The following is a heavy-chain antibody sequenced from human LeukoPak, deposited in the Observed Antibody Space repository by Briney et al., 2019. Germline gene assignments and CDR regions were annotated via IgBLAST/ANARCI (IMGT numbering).Heavy chain of an antibody. Sequence: SETLSLTCTVSGCSISSYYWSWIRQPPGKGLEWIGYIYYSGSTNYNPSLKSRVTISIDTSKNQFSLKLTSVPAADTAVYYCAREGLVLGKKYFHHWGQGTLVTVSS. CDR2: IYYSGST. D-gene: IGHD6-19*01. J-gene: IGHJ1*01. CDR1: GCSISSYY. V-gene: IGHV4-59*01. CDR3: AREGLVLGKKYFHH.